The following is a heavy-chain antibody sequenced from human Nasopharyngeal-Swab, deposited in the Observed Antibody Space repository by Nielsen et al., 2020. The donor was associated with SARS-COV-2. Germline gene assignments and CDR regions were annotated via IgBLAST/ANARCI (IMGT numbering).Heavy chain of an antibody. J-gene: IGHJ6*03. CDR3: ARVSRYYYMDV. V-gene: IGHV4-31*02. Sequence: WIRQPPRKGLEWIGYIYYSGSTYYNPSLKSRVTISVDTSKNQFSLKLSSVTAADTAVYYCARVSRYYYMDVGGKGTTVTVSS. CDR2: IYYSGST.